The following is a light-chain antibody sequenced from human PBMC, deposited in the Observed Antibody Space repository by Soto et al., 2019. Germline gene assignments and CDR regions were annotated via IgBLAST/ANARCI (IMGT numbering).Light chain of an antibody. V-gene: IGKV3-20*01. Sequence: EIVLTQSPGTLSLFPGERATLSCRASQRVSSTYFAWYLQKPGQPPRLLIYGASKRATGVPDRVSGSGSGTDFTLTINRLEPEDFAVYYCQHYASSPPGFTFGPGTTVDIK. CDR3: QHYASSPPGFT. CDR1: QRVSSTY. J-gene: IGKJ3*01. CDR2: GAS.